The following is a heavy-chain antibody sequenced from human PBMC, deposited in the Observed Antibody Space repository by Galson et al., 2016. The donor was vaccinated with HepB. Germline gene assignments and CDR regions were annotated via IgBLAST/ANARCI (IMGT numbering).Heavy chain of an antibody. J-gene: IGHJ4*02. D-gene: IGHD5-18*01. CDR1: GYTFTSYG. CDR3: STDVNTPMAADY. V-gene: IGHV1-18*01. CDR2: ISPYNGDT. Sequence: SVKVSCKASGYTFTSYGINWVRQAPGQGLEWMGWISPYNGDTKYAQKLQGRVTMTTDTSTSTAYMELRSLRSDDTAVYYCSTDVNTPMAADYWGQGTLVTVSS.